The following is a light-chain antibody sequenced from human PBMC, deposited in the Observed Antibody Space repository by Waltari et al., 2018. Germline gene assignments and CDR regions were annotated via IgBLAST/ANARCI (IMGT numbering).Light chain of an antibody. Sequence: SALTQPRSVSGSPGQSVTISCTGTSSNVGGYNYVSWYQPHPGKAPKLMIYDVSKRPSGVPDRFSGSKSGNTASLTISGLQAEDEADYYCCSYAGSYTVFGGGTKLTVL. CDR3: CSYAGSYTV. CDR2: DVS. J-gene: IGLJ3*02. CDR1: SSNVGGYNY. V-gene: IGLV2-11*01.